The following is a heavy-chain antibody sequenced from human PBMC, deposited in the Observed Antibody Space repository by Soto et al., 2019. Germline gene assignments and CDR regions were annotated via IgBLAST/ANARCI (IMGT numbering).Heavy chain of an antibody. Sequence: QITLKESSPTLVKPTQTLTLTCTFSGFSLSTSGVGVGWIRQPPGKALEWLALINCDEDNRYSPSPKSRLTISTDISKIQPLLTMTNMDPVDPATYYCAHSRAACTSTRCYLAGFANWGEGTLLTVS. CDR3: AHSRAACTSTRCYLAGFAN. V-gene: IGHV2-5*02. D-gene: IGHD2-2*01. CDR2: INCDEDN. J-gene: IGHJ4*02. CDR1: GFSLSTSGVG.